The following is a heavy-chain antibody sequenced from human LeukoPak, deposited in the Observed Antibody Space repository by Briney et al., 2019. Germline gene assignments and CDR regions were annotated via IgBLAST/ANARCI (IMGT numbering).Heavy chain of an antibody. V-gene: IGHV3-7*03. Sequence: GGSLRLSCAASGFTFSSYWMSWVRQAPGKGLEWVANIKQDGSEKYYVDSVKGRFTISRDNAKNSLYLQMSSLRAEDTAVYYCARGRGHYSSGSFDPWGQGTLVTVSS. CDR1: GFTFSSYW. CDR3: ARGRGHYSSGSFDP. J-gene: IGHJ5*02. D-gene: IGHD6-19*01. CDR2: IKQDGSEK.